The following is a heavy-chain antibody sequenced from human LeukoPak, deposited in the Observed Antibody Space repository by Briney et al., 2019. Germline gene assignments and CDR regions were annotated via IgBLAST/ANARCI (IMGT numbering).Heavy chain of an antibody. CDR3: ASGCSGGSCYSHYYYGMDV. J-gene: IGHJ6*02. CDR2: IIPIFGTA. D-gene: IGHD2-15*01. V-gene: IGHV1-69*13. CDR1: GGTFSSYA. Sequence: ASVKVSCKASGGTFSSYAISWVRQAPGQGLEWMGGIIPIFGTANYAQKFQGRVTITADESTSTAYMKLSSLRSEDTAVYYCASGCSGGSCYSHYYYGMDVWGQGTTVTVSS.